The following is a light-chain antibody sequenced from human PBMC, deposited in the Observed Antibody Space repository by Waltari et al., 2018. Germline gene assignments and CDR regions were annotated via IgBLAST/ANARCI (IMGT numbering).Light chain of an antibody. CDR2: GRN. J-gene: IGLJ2*01. CDR1: SLRRYY. CDR3: HHRDSSCTRF. Sequence: SSELTQDPTVSLALGQTVRVTVQGDSLRRYYSSGYQHRPGQAPILLLYGRNSLPSGIPDRFSGSITGNTASLPITGGQEEDEAAYYCHHRDSSCTRFFGGGTRLTV. V-gene: IGLV3-19*01.